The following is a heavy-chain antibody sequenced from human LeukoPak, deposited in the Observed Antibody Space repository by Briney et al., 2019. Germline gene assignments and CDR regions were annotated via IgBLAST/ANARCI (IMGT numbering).Heavy chain of an antibody. D-gene: IGHD1-26*01. V-gene: IGHV3-23*01. J-gene: IGHJ5*02. CDR2: ISGSGGST. CDR1: GFSVSSNY. CDR3: AKASGSSRRGWFDP. Sequence: GGSLRLSCEASGFSVSSNYMTWVRQAPGKGLEWVSAISGSGGSTYYADSVKGRFTISRDNSKNTLYLQMNSLRAEDTAVYYCAKASGSSRRGWFDPWGQGTLVTVSS.